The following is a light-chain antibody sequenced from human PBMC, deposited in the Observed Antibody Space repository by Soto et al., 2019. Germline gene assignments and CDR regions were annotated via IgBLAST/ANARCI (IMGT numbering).Light chain of an antibody. CDR3: AAWDDSLSYV. CDR2: SNN. V-gene: IGLV1-44*01. J-gene: IGLJ1*01. CDR1: SSNIGSNT. Sequence: QSVLTQPPSASGTPGQRVTISCSGSSSNIGSNTVNWYQQLPGTAPKLLIYSNNQRPSGVPDRFSGSKSGTSASLAISGFQSEDEAVYYCAAWDDSLSYVFGTGTKVTVL.